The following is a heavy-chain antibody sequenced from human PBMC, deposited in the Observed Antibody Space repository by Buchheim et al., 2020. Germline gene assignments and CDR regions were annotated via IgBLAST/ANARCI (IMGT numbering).Heavy chain of an antibody. CDR1: GFTVSSNY. CDR2: IYSGGST. Sequence: EVQLVESGGGLVQPGGSLRLSCAASGFTVSSNYMSWVRQAPGKGLEWVSVIYSGGSTYYADSVKGRFTISRDNSKNTLSLQLNSLRAEDTAVYYCARFGYYDSSGSPGGDYWGQGTL. V-gene: IGHV3-66*01. D-gene: IGHD3-22*01. J-gene: IGHJ4*02. CDR3: ARFGYYDSSGSPGGDY.